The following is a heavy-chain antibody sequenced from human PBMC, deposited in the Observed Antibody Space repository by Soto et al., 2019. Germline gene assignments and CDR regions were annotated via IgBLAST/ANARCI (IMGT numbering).Heavy chain of an antibody. CDR1: GFTVSGNY. Sequence: GGSLRLSCAASGFTVSGNYMSWVRQAPGKGLEWVSVIYSAGSTYYTDSVKGRFTISRDNSKNTLYLQMNSLRAEDTAVYYCARDGRGAAAGVFDYWGQGTLVTVSS. CDR2: IYSAGST. V-gene: IGHV3-53*01. D-gene: IGHD6-13*01. CDR3: ARDGRGAAAGVFDY. J-gene: IGHJ4*02.